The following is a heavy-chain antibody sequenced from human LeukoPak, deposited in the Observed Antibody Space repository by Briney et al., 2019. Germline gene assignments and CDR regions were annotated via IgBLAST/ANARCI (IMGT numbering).Heavy chain of an antibody. Sequence: SLRLSCAASGFTFDDYAMHWVRQAPGKGLEWVSGISWNSGSIGYADSVKGRFTISRDNAKNSLYLQMNSLRAEDTALYYCAKDGGFTAMVELDYWGQGTLVTVSS. CDR3: AKDGGFTAMVELDY. V-gene: IGHV3-9*01. D-gene: IGHD5-18*01. CDR1: GFTFDDYA. J-gene: IGHJ4*02. CDR2: ISWNSGSI.